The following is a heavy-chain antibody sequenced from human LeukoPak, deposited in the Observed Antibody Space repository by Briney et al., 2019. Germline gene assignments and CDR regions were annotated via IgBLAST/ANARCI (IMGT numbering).Heavy chain of an antibody. CDR2: INWNGGST. CDR1: GFTFDDYG. J-gene: IGHJ4*02. Sequence: GGSLRPSCAASGFTFDDYGMSWGRQGPGERLEWVSGINWNGGSTGYADSVKSRFTISRDNAKNSLYLQMTSVRAEDTVLYYCAKVSGYEISDFDYWGRGPLVTVSS. V-gene: IGHV3-20*04. CDR3: AKVSGYEISDFDY. D-gene: IGHD3-22*01.